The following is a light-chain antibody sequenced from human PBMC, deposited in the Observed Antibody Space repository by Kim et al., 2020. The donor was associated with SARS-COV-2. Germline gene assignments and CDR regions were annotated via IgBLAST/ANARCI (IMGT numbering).Light chain of an antibody. CDR2: RNN. V-gene: IGLV1-47*01. CDR1: SSNTANNY. CDR3: ATWDDSHVV. J-gene: IGLJ2*01. Sequence: TPGHKLPISFSCSSSNTANNYVYWYQQLPGTAPKLLFYRNNQRPSGVPDRFSGSKSGTSASLAISGLRSEDEADYYCATWDDSHVVFGGGTQLTVL.